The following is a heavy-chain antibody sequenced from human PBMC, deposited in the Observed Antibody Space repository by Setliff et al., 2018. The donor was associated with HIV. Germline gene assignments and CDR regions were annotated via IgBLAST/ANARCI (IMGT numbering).Heavy chain of an antibody. J-gene: IGHJ4*02. Sequence: SETLSLTCTVSGGSITTTNYYWGWVRQSPGKGLEWIGVIYYRGSAYCNLSLQSRVTLSVDTSKNSFSLHLTSVTAADTAVYFCARARGPPLPVLDFWGPGTLVTSPQ. V-gene: IGHV4-39*07. D-gene: IGHD3-10*01. CDR2: IYYRGSA. CDR3: ARARGPPLPVLDF. CDR1: GGSITTTNYY.